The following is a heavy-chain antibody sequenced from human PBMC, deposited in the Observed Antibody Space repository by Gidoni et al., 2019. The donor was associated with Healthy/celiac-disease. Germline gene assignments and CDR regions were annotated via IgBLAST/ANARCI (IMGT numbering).Heavy chain of an antibody. D-gene: IGHD3-10*01. Sequence: GLEWMGIIYPGDSDTRYSPSFQGQVTISADKSISTAYLQWSSLKASDTAMYYCAGTPLLPLPRYGSGSPDAFDIWGQGTMVTVS. CDR3: AGTPLLPLPRYGSGSPDAFDI. J-gene: IGHJ3*02. V-gene: IGHV5-51*01. CDR2: IYPGDSDT.